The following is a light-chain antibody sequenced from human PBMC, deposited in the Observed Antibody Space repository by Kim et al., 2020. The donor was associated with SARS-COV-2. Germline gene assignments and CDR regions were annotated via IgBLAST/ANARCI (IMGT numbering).Light chain of an antibody. CDR3: GADHGSGSNFVRV. CDR1: SGYSNYK. J-gene: IGLJ3*02. V-gene: IGLV9-49*01. CDR2: VGTGGIVG. Sequence: CTLSSGYSNYKGDWYQQRPGKGPRFVMRVGTGGIVGSKGDGIPDRFSVLGSGLNRYLTIKNIQEEDESDYHCGADHGSGSNFVRVFGGGTKLTVL.